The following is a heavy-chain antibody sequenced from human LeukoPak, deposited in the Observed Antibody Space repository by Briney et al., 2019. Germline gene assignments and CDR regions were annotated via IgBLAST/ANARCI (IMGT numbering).Heavy chain of an antibody. CDR3: AVTIWLRTFDY. Sequence: PSETLSLTCAVYGGSFSGYYWSWIRQPPGKGLEWIGEINHSGSTNYNPSLKSRVTISVDTSKNQFSLKLSSVTAADTAVYYCAVTIWLRTFDYWGQGTLVTVSS. V-gene: IGHV4-34*01. D-gene: IGHD5-12*01. CDR2: INHSGST. CDR1: GGSFSGYY. J-gene: IGHJ4*02.